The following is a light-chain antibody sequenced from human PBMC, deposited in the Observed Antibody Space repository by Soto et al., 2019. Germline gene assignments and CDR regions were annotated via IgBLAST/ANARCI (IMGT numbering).Light chain of an antibody. CDR3: QQYGSSPGYT. J-gene: IGKJ2*01. Sequence: EIVLTQSPDILSLSPGERATLSCRASQSVRSSYLAWYLQRPGQAPRLLIYGASSRATGIPDRFSGDGSGTDFTLTISRLEPEDFAVYYCQQYGSSPGYTFGQGTKLEIK. CDR2: GAS. V-gene: IGKV3-20*01. CDR1: QSVRSSY.